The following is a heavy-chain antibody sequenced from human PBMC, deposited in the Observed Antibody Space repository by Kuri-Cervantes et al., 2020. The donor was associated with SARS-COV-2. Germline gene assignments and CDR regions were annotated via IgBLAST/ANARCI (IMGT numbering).Heavy chain of an antibody. Sequence: GGSLRLSCAASGFTFSSYAMHWVRQAPGKGLEYVSAISSNGGSTYYADSVKGRFTISRDNSKNTLYLQMNSLRAEDTAVYYCAKSSSGSYVHFQHWGQGTLVTVSS. V-gene: IGHV3-64*04. J-gene: IGHJ1*01. D-gene: IGHD1-26*01. CDR3: AKSSSGSYVHFQH. CDR1: GFTFSSYA. CDR2: ISSNGGST.